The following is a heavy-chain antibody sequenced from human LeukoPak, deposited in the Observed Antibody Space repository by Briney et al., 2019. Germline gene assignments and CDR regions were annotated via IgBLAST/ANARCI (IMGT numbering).Heavy chain of an antibody. CDR1: GSSFTNYW. Sequence: PGASLQISCKGSGSSFTNYWIGWVRQLPGKGLEWMGIIYPGDSDTRYIPSFQGQVTISADKSINTAYLQWSSLKASDTAMYYCARRVDSYWFFDYWGQGTLVTVSS. D-gene: IGHD1-26*01. V-gene: IGHV5-51*01. J-gene: IGHJ4*02. CDR2: IYPGDSDT. CDR3: ARRVDSYWFFDY.